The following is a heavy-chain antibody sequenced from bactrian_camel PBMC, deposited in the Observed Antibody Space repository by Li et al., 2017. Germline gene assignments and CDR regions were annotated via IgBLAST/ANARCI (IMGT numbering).Heavy chain of an antibody. CDR3: ATDGRPFTARRALGSVFRY. CDR1: GDSSLLYW. V-gene: IGHV3S53*01. D-gene: IGHD2*01. J-gene: IGHJ6*01. Sequence: HVQLVESGGGSAQAGGSLRLSCEASGDSSLLYWMGWYRQAPGREREGVAHIDKNGVEAYADSVKGRSLITRDNAKNTIFLQIHSLIPEDAATYYCATDGRPFTARRALGSVFRYWGQGTQVTVS. CDR2: IDKNGVE.